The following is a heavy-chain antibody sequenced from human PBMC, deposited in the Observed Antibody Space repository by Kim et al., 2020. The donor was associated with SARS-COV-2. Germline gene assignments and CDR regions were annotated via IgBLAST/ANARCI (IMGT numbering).Heavy chain of an antibody. CDR3: ARLSMVRGAK. CDR2: IYYSGST. CDR1: GGSISSSSYY. Sequence: SETLSLTCTVSGGSISSSSYYWGWICQPPGKGLEWIGSIYYSGSTYYNPSLKSRVTISVDTSKNQFSLKLSSVTAADTAVYYCARLSMVRGAKWGQGTLVTVSS. J-gene: IGHJ4*02. D-gene: IGHD3-10*01. V-gene: IGHV4-39*07.